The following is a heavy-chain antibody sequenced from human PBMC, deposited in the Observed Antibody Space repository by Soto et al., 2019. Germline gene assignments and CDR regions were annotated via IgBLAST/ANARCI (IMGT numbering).Heavy chain of an antibody. V-gene: IGHV1-18*04. CDR3: ARGRVTSGRWVGP. J-gene: IGHJ5*02. Sequence: QVHLVQSETEVKEPGASVTVSCKTSDSTFTGYTINWVRQAPGQGLEWLGWISSLNGNTNYARKYQGRLTMTTNTSATTAYMELRSLRTDDTAVYFCARGRVTSGRWVGPWGQGTLVTVSS. D-gene: IGHD2-21*02. CDR2: ISSLNGNT. CDR1: DSTFTGYT.